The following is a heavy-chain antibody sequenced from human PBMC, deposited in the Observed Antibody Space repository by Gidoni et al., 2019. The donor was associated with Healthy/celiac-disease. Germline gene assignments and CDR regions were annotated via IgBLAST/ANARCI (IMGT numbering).Heavy chain of an antibody. J-gene: IGHJ6*02. Sequence: QVQLQESGPGLVKPSETLSLACSVSGSSISIYYWSWIRQPPGKGLGWIGYLYDSGNTKYNPSLESRVTMSVDTSKNQFFLRLRSVTTADTAMYYCARVPYSNFYYYYGMDVWGQGTTVTVSS. CDR2: LYDSGNT. CDR1: GSSISIYY. CDR3: ARVPYSNFYYYYGMDV. V-gene: IGHV4-59*01. D-gene: IGHD4-4*01.